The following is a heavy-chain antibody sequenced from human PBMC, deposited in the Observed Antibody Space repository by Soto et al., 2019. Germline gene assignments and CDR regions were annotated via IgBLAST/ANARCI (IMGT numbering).Heavy chain of an antibody. V-gene: IGHV5-51*01. D-gene: IGHD3-10*01. CDR2: IYPGDSDT. CDR1: GYIFAGYW. Sequence: PVESLKIACKGSGYIFAGYWICWGLEMPGKGLDWMGVIYPGDSDTRYSPSFHGQVTISADKSISTAYLQWSSLKASDTAMYFCARLPGVRGVFDGFNVWGQGTMVTVSS. J-gene: IGHJ3*01. CDR3: ARLPGVRGVFDGFNV.